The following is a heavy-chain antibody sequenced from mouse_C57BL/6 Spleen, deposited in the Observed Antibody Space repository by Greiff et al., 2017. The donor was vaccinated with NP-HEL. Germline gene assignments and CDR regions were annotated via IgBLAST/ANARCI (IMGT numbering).Heavy chain of an antibody. V-gene: IGHV1-15*01. CDR2: IDPETGGT. D-gene: IGHD2-4*01. CDR1: GYTFTDYE. J-gene: IGHJ3*01. Sequence: VQLVESGAELVRPGASVTLSCKASGYTFTDYEMHWVKQTPVHGLEWIGAIDPETGGTAYNQKFKGKAILTADKSSSTAYMELRSLTSEDSAVYYCTRYDSAWFAYWGQGTLVTVSA. CDR3: TRYDSAWFAY.